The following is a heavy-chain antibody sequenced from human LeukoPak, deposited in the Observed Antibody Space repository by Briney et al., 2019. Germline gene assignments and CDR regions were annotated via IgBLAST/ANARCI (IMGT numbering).Heavy chain of an antibody. Sequence: ASVKVSCTASGYTFTGYYMHWVRQAPGQGLEWMGRINPNSGGTNYAQKFQGMVTMTRDTSISTAYMELSRLRSDDTAVYYCARDNDYNPLVYWGQGTLVTVSS. D-gene: IGHD1-14*01. CDR3: ARDNDYNPLVY. CDR1: GYTFTGYY. V-gene: IGHV1-2*06. J-gene: IGHJ4*02. CDR2: INPNSGGT.